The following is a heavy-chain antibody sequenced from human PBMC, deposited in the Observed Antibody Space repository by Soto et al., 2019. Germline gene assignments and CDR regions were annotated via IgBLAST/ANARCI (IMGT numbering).Heavy chain of an antibody. V-gene: IGHV4-30-4*01. D-gene: IGHD2-15*01. CDR1: GGSISSGDYY. J-gene: IGHJ5*02. CDR3: ARIGVYCSGGSCTNWFDP. CDR2: IYYSGST. Sequence: SETLSLTCTVSGGSISSGDYYWSWIRQPPGKGLEWIGYIYYSGSTYYNPSLKSRVTISVDTSKNQFSLKLSSVTAADTAVYYCARIGVYCSGGSCTNWFDPWGQGTLVTVSS.